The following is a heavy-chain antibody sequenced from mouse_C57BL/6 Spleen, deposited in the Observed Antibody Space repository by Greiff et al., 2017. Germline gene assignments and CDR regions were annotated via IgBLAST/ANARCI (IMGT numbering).Heavy chain of an antibody. CDR2: INPGSGGT. CDR1: GYAFTNYL. V-gene: IGHV1-54*01. Sequence: QVQLQQSGAELVRPGTSVKVSCKASGYAFTNYLIEWVKQRPGQGLEWIGVINPGSGGTNYNEKFKGKATLTADKSSSTAYMQLSSLTSEDSAVYFCARKGLTGAMDYWGQGTSVTVSS. J-gene: IGHJ4*01. CDR3: ARKGLTGAMDY. D-gene: IGHD1-3*01.